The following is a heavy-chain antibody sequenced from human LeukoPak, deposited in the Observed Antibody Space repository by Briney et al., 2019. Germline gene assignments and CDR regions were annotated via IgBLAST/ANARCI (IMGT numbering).Heavy chain of an antibody. CDR3: ARAASKQQLVRAFDY. D-gene: IGHD6-13*01. V-gene: IGHV1-18*01. CDR1: GYTFTSYG. Sequence: CKASGYTFTSYGISWVRQAPGQGLEWMGWISAYNGNTNYAQKLQGRVTMTTDTSTSTAYMELRSLRSDDTAVYYCARAASKQQLVRAFDYWGQGTLVTVSS. J-gene: IGHJ4*02. CDR2: ISAYNGNT.